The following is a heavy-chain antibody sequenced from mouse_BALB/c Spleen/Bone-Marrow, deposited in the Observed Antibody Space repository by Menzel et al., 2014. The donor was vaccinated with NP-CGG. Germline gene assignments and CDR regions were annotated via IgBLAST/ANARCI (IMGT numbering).Heavy chain of an antibody. CDR1: GFDFSRYW. J-gene: IGHJ3*01. CDR2: INPDSSTI. D-gene: IGHD1-1*01. CDR3: ARLSYYGRFAY. V-gene: IGHV4-1*02. Sequence: EVQLVESGGGLVQPGGSLKLSCAASGFDFSRYWMSWVRQAPGKGLEWIGEINPDSSTINYTPSRKDKFIISRDNAKNTLYLQMSKARSEDTALYYCARLSYYGRFAYWGQGTLVTGSP.